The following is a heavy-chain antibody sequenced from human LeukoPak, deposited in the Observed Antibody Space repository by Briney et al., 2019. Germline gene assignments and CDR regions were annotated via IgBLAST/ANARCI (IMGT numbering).Heavy chain of an antibody. V-gene: IGHV4-59*12. CDR3: ARRRVRYFDWLLIAFDI. CDR1: GGSISSYY. CDR2: IYYSGST. J-gene: IGHJ3*02. D-gene: IGHD3-9*01. Sequence: SETLSLTCTVSGGSISSYYWSWIRQPPGKGLEWIGCIYYSGSTNYNPSLKSRVTISVDTSKNQFSLKLSSVTAADTAVYYCARRRVRYFDWLLIAFDIWGQGTMVTVSS.